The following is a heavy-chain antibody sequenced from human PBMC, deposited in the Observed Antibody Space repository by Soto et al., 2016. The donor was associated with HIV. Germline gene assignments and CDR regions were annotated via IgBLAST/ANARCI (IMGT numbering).Heavy chain of an antibody. CDR3: ARDRAVRGLIRYFQH. V-gene: IGHV3-11*05. D-gene: IGHD3-10*01. J-gene: IGHJ1*01. CDR2: ISSSSTYT. CDR1: GFTFRDYY. Sequence: VQLVESGGGLVKPGGSLRLSCAASGFTFRDYYVSWVRQAPGKGLEWISYISSSSTYTNYADSVKGRFTISRDNAKNSLHLQMNSLRAEDTAVYYCARDRAVRGLIRYFQHVGPGHPWSPSPQ.